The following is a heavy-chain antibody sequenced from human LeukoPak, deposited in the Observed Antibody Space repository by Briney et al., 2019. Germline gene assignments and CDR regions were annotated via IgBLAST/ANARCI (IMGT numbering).Heavy chain of an antibody. CDR3: ARGRDGYNSGAFDI. Sequence: GGSLRLSCAASGFTFSDYYMSWIRQAPGKGLEWVSYISSSGSTIYYADSVKGRFNISRDSAKNSLYLQMNSLRAEDTAVYSCARGRDGYNSGAFDIWGQGTMVTVSS. CDR1: GFTFSDYY. D-gene: IGHD5-24*01. CDR2: ISSSGSTI. V-gene: IGHV3-11*04. J-gene: IGHJ3*02.